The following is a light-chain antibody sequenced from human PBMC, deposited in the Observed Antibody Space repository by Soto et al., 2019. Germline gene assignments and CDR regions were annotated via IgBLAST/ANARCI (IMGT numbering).Light chain of an antibody. V-gene: IGKV1-39*01. Sequence: DIPMTQSPSSLSASLGDTVTITCRASQSINNNLNWYQQQEGKAPKLLIYAATSLQSGVPSRFSGSGSGTEFTLTISSLQPGDFATYYCQQSYNSPYTFGLGTKLEIK. CDR3: QQSYNSPYT. CDR2: AAT. J-gene: IGKJ2*01. CDR1: QSINNN.